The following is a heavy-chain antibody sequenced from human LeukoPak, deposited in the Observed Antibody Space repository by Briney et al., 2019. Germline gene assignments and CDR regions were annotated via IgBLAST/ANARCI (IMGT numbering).Heavy chain of an antibody. Sequence: GGSLILSCAASGFTFSSYWMSWVRQAPGKGLEWVANIKQDGSEKYYVDSVKGRFTISRDNAKNSLYLLMNSLRAEDTALYYCARARYSSSWYGYWGQGTLVTVSS. J-gene: IGHJ4*02. D-gene: IGHD6-13*01. CDR3: ARARYSSSWYGY. V-gene: IGHV3-7*04. CDR1: GFTFSSYW. CDR2: IKQDGSEK.